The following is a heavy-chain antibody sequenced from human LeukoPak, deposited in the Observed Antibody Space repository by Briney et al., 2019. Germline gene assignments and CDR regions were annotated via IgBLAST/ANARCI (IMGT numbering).Heavy chain of an antibody. J-gene: IGHJ3*02. Sequence: GRSLRLSCAASGFTFDDYAMHWVRQAPGKGLEWVSGISWNSGSIGYADSVKGRFTISRDNAKNSLYLQMNSLRAEDMALYYCAKERLYAGAFDIWGQGTMVTVSS. V-gene: IGHV3-9*03. CDR3: AKERLYAGAFDI. CDR2: ISWNSGSI. CDR1: GFTFDDYA. D-gene: IGHD5-12*01.